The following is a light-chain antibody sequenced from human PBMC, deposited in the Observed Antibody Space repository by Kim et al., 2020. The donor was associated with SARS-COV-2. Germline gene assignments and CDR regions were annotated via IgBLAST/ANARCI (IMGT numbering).Light chain of an antibody. CDR2: DVN. CDR1: SSDVGGYNF. Sequence: QSVTISSTGTSSDVGGYNFVSWHQQHPGKAPKLIIYDVNKRPSGVPNRFSGSKSGNTASLTVSGLQAEDEADYYCSSYAGTNNFYVFGTGTKVTVL. CDR3: SSYAGTNNFYV. J-gene: IGLJ1*01. V-gene: IGLV2-8*01.